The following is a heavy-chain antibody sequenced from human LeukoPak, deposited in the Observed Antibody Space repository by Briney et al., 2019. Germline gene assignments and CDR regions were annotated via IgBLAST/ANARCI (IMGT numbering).Heavy chain of an antibody. Sequence: GGSLRLSCAASGFAFSNAWMTWVRQAPGKGLEWVGRIKSKTHGGTTDYAAPVKGRFTISRDDSRNTLYLQMNSLKNEDTAVYYCTTEEVSGYYTNWLDPWGQGTLVTVSS. CDR1: GFAFSNAW. J-gene: IGHJ5*02. CDR3: TTEEVSGYYTNWLDP. V-gene: IGHV3-15*01. CDR2: IKSKTHGGTT. D-gene: IGHD3-22*01.